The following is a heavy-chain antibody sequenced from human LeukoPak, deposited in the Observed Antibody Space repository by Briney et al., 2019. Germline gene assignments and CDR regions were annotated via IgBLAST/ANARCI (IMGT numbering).Heavy chain of an antibody. J-gene: IGHJ4*02. CDR3: ARESIAAAGGFDY. CDR1: GFTVSSNY. Sequence: PGGSLRLSCAASGFTVSSNYMSWVRQAPGKGLEWVSVIYSGGSTYYADSVKGRFTISRDNSKNTLYLQMNSLRAEDTAVYYRARESIAAAGGFDYWGQGTLVTVSS. V-gene: IGHV3-66*01. D-gene: IGHD6-13*01. CDR2: IYSGGST.